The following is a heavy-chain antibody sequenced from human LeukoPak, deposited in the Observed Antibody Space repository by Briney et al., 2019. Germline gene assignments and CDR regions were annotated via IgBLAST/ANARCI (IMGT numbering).Heavy chain of an antibody. CDR1: GFTFSNSG. D-gene: IGHD5-18*01. J-gene: IGHJ3*02. CDR2: IRFDGSSK. V-gene: IGHV3-30*02. Sequence: GGSLRLSCAASGFTFSNSGMHWVRQAPGKGLEWVAFIRFDGSSKFYTDSVKGRFTISRDNSKNTLNLQMNSLRAEDTAVYYCAKDYIYGGWGNAFDIWGQGTKVTVSS. CDR3: AKDYIYGGWGNAFDI.